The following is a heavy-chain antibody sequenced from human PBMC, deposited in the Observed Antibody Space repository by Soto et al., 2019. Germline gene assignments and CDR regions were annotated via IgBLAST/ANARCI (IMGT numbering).Heavy chain of an antibody. Sequence: GESLKISCKASGYNFTTFWISWMRQVPGKGLEWMGRIDPSDSYSNYSPSFQGHITISADKSINTAYLHFSNLKASDTAVYYCARHFPLPTDLQFYYYYYYGVDVWGHGTAVTGSS. CDR2: IDPSDSYS. V-gene: IGHV5-10-1*01. CDR3: ARHFPLPTDLQFYYYYYYGVDV. CDR1: GYNFTTFW. J-gene: IGHJ6*02. D-gene: IGHD3-3*02.